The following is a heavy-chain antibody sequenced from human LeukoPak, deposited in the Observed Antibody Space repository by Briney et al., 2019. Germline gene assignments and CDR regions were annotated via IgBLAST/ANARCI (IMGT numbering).Heavy chain of an antibody. CDR2: IFHSGST. J-gene: IGHJ4*02. CDR3: ARGPPYYYDSSGYQSYYFDY. Sequence: SETLSLTCAVSGYSISSGFYWGWIRQPPGKGLEWIGSIFHSGSTYYNPSLKSRVTISVGTSKNQFSLKLSSVTAADTAVYYCARGPPYYYDSSGYQSYYFDYWGQGTLVTVSS. V-gene: IGHV4-38-2*01. CDR1: GYSISSGFY. D-gene: IGHD3-22*01.